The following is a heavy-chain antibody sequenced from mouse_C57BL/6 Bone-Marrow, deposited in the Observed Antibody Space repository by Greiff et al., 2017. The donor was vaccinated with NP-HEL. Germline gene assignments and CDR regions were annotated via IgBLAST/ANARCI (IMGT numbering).Heavy chain of an antibody. D-gene: IGHD1-1*01. J-gene: IGHJ2*01. CDR3: ARYDYYGSSYGY. CDR2: IHPNSGST. V-gene: IGHV1-64*01. Sequence: QVQLQQPGAELVKPGASVKLSCKASGYTFTSYWMHWVKQRPGPGLEWIGMIHPNSGSTNYNEKFKSKATLTVDKSSSTAYMQLSSLTSEDSAVYYCARYDYYGSSYGYWGQGTTRTVSS. CDR1: GYTFTSYW.